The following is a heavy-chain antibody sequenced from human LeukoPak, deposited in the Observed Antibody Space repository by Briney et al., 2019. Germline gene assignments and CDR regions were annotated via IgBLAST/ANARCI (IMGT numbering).Heavy chain of an antibody. Sequence: SQTLSLTCTVSGGSISSGGYYWSWIRQHPGKGLEWIEYIYYSGSTYYNPSLKSRVTISVDTSKNQFSLKLSSVTAADTAVYYCARDRRAGRSDAFDIWGQGTMVTVSS. CDR1: GGSISSGGYY. D-gene: IGHD3-16*02. V-gene: IGHV4-31*03. CDR2: IYYSGST. CDR3: ARDRRAGRSDAFDI. J-gene: IGHJ3*02.